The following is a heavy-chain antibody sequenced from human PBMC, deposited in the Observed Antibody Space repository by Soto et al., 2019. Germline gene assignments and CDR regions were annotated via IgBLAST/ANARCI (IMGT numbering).Heavy chain of an antibody. D-gene: IGHD3-9*01. CDR1: GGSIITNHW. J-gene: IGHJ4*02. V-gene: IGHV4-4*02. Sequence: PSETLSLTCDVSGGSIITNHWWTWVRQAPGKGLEWIGEIFHRGSAHHNPSLKSRVPLSVDKSKNQISLNLTSVTAADTAVYFCARARYYDWCFDLWGLGTPVTVSS. CDR2: IFHRGSA. CDR3: ARARYYDWCFDL.